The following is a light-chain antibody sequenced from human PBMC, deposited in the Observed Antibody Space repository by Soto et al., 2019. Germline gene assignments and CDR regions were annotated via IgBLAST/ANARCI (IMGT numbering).Light chain of an antibody. J-gene: IGLJ1*01. CDR2: EVS. CDR3: TSYTSTSLYV. V-gene: IGLV2-14*01. CDR1: SSDVGGYNY. Sequence: QSVLTQPSYVSGSPGQSITISCTGTSSDVGGYNYVSWYQQHPGKAPKLMIYEVSNRPSGVSNRFSGSKSGNTASLTISGLQAVDEADYYCTSYTSTSLYVFGTGTKVTVL.